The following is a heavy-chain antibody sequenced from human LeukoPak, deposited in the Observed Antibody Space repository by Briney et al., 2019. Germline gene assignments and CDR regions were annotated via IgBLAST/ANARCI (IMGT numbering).Heavy chain of an antibody. CDR3: ARDYYDSSGFYS. D-gene: IGHD3-22*01. CDR2: IYYSGST. CDR1: GGSISSYY. Sequence: ASETLPLTCTVSGGSISSYYWSWIRQPPGKGLEWIGYIYYSGSTNYNPSLKSRVTISVDTSKNQFSLKLSSVTAADTAVYYCARDYYDSSGFYSWGQGTLVTVSS. J-gene: IGHJ5*02. V-gene: IGHV4-59*01.